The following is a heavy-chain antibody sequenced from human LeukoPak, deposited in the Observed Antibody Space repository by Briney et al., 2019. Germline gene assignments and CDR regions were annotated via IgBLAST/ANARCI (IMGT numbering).Heavy chain of an antibody. D-gene: IGHD2-15*01. Sequence: GGSLRLSCAASGFTFSSYAMSWVRQAPGKGLEWVANIKQDGSEKYYVDSVKGRFTISRDNAKNSLYLQMNSLRAEDTAVYYCARELPHDAFDIWGQGTMVTVSS. CDR1: GFTFSSYA. J-gene: IGHJ3*02. CDR3: ARELPHDAFDI. V-gene: IGHV3-7*01. CDR2: IKQDGSEK.